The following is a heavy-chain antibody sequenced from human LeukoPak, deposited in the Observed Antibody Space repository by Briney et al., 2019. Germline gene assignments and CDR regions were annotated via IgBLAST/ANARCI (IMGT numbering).Heavy chain of an antibody. V-gene: IGHV4-34*01. Sequence: SETLSLTCAVYGGSFSGYYWSWIRQPPGKGLEWIGEINHSGSTNYNPSLKSRVTISVDTSKNQFSLKLSSVTAADTAVYYCARGTWITSWFDPWGQGTLVTVSS. CDR3: ARGTWITSWFDP. CDR2: INHSGST. CDR1: GGSFSGYY. J-gene: IGHJ5*02. D-gene: IGHD5-12*01.